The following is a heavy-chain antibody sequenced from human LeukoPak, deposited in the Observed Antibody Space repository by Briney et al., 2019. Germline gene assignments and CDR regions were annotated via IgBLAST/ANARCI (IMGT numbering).Heavy chain of an antibody. CDR1: GFTFNNYG. CDR3: AKDGTSYYYIYY. D-gene: IGHD2/OR15-2a*01. J-gene: IGHJ4*02. V-gene: IGHV3-30*02. CDR2: IRYDGSNT. Sequence: GGSLRLSCAASGFTFNNYGMHWVRQATGKGLEWLAFIRYDGSNTYYADSVKGRFTVSRDDSKNTLYLQMNSLRGDDTAVYYCAKDGTSYYYIYYWGQGTLVTVSS.